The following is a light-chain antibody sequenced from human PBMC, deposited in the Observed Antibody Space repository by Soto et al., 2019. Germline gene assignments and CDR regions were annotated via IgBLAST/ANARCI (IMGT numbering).Light chain of an antibody. J-gene: IGLJ1*01. CDR3: SSYTSSSTRV. CDR2: EVS. CDR1: SSDVGGYNY. V-gene: IGLV2-14*01. Sequence: QSALTQPPSVSGSAGKSITISCTGTSSDVGGYNYVSWYQQHPGKAPKLMIYEVSNRPSGVSNRFSGSKSGNTASLTISGLQAEDEADYYCSSYTSSSTRVFGTGTKLTVL.